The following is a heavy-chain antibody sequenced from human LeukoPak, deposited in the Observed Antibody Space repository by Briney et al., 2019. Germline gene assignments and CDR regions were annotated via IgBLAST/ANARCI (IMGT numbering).Heavy chain of an antibody. Sequence: SVKVSCKASGGTFSSYAISWVRQAPGQGLEWMGGIIPIFGTANYAQKFQGRVTITADESTSTAHMELSSLRSEDTAVYYCASSRDGGYNSFFDYWGQGTLVTVSS. V-gene: IGHV1-69*01. CDR3: ASSRDGGYNSFFDY. D-gene: IGHD5-24*01. J-gene: IGHJ4*02. CDR1: GGTFSSYA. CDR2: IIPIFGTA.